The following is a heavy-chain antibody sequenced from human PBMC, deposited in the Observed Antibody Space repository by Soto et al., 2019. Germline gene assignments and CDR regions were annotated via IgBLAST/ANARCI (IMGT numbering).Heavy chain of an antibody. V-gene: IGHV4-59*01. CDR3: ARGGYCSGRSCYWVRNWFDP. CDR2: IYYSGST. D-gene: IGHD2-15*01. CDR1: GGSISSYY. Sequence: SETLSLTCTVSGGSISSYYWSWIRQPPGKGLEWIGYIYYSGSTNYNPSLKSRVTISVDTSKNQFSLKLSSVTAADTAVYYCARGGYCSGRSCYWVRNWFDPWGEGTMVTVYS. J-gene: IGHJ5*02.